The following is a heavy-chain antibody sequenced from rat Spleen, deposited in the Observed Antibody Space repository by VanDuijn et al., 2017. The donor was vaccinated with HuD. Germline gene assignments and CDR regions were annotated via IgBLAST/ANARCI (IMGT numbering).Heavy chain of an antibody. J-gene: IGHJ4*01. CDR3: ARVDGYYRTMDA. CDR1: GFTFSNYG. V-gene: IGHV5-19*01. CDR2: ISPSGGST. D-gene: IGHD1-12*03. Sequence: EVQLVESGGGLVQPGRSLKLSCAASGFTFSNYGMHWIRQAPTKGLEWVASISPSGGSTYYRDSVKGRFTISRDNAKSTLYLQMDSLRSEDTATYYCARVDGYYRTMDAWGQGASVTVSS.